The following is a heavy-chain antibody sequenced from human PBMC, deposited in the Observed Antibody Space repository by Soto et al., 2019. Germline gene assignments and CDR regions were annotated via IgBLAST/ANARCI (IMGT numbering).Heavy chain of an antibody. Sequence: PSETLSLTCSVSGNSINTNYHFWSWVRQRPGKGLEWLGYIFSTGNTHYDPSLKSRLTISLDTSKNQFYLRLTSMTAADTALYYCARNGIPNDNGGNTAFDAWGRGTLVTVSS. D-gene: IGHD4-17*01. CDR2: IFSTGNT. J-gene: IGHJ3*01. CDR3: ARNGIPNDNGGNTAFDA. V-gene: IGHV4-31*03. CDR1: GNSINTNYHF.